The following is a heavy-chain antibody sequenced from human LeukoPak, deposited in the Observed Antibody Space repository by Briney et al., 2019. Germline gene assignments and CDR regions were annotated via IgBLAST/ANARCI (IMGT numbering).Heavy chain of an antibody. V-gene: IGHV5-51*01. CDR2: IYPGDSDT. D-gene: IGHD2-15*01. J-gene: IGHJ4*02. Sequence: GESLKISCKASGYSFTSYYIGWVRQMPGKGLEWMGIIYPGDSDTKYSPSSQGQVTISADKSISTAYLQWSSLKAADTAMYYCARCETPRSEKEYWVQGTLVTVSS. CDR1: GYSFTSYY. CDR3: ARCETPRSEKEY.